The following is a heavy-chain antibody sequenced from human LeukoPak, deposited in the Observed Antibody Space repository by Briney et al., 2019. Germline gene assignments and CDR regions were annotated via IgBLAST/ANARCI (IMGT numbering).Heavy chain of an antibody. J-gene: IGHJ4*02. CDR3: AKVRWGSDNALDS. D-gene: IGHD3-16*01. CDR1: GFPFSDYG. Sequence: GGALRLSCAASGFPFSDYGMYWVRQAPGKGLEWLAVISHDGSNKYYADSAKGRITISRDNSMNTLYLQMNSLRAEDTAVYYCAKVRWGSDNALDSWGQGTLVTGSS. CDR2: ISHDGSNK. V-gene: IGHV3-30*18.